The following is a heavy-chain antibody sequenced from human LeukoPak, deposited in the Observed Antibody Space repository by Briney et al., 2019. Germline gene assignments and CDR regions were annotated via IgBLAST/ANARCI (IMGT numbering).Heavy chain of an antibody. CDR3: ARDGYYYDSSGYYLDY. D-gene: IGHD3-22*01. V-gene: IGHV1-46*01. CDR1: GYTFTSYY. CDR2: INPSGGST. Sequence: ASVKVSCKASGYTFTSYYMRWVRQAPGQGLEWMGIINPSGGSTSYAQKFQGRVTMTRDTSTSTVYTELSSLRSEDTAVYYCARDGYYYDSSGYYLDYWGQGTLVTVSS. J-gene: IGHJ4*02.